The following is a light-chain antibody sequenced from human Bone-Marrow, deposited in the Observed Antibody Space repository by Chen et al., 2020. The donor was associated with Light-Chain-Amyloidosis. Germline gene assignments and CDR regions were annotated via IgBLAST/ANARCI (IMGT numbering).Light chain of an antibody. V-gene: IGLV3-21*02. CDR2: DDS. J-gene: IGLJ3*02. CDR1: NIGSTS. Sequence: YVLTQPSSGSVAPGQTATIACGGNNIGSTSVHWYQQTPSQAPLLVVYDDSDRPSGIPERLSGSNAGNTATLTISRVEAGDEADYYCQVWDRSSDRPVFGGGTKLTVL. CDR3: QVWDRSSDRPV.